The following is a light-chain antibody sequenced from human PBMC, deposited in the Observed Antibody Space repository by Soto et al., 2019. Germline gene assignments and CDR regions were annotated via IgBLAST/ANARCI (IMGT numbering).Light chain of an antibody. J-gene: IGKJ1*01. CDR1: QGVRND. V-gene: IGKV1-6*01. CDR2: AAS. CDR3: LHDHSYPRT. Sequence: AIQMSQSPSSVSASIGDRVTITCRASQGVRNDLGLYQQKPGKAPKLLIYAASSLQSGVPSRFSGSGFGADFTLTIRSLQPEDSATYYCLHDHSYPRTFGQGTKVDIK.